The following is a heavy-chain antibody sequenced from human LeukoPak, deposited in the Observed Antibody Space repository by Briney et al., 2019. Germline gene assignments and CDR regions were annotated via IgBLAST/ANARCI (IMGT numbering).Heavy chain of an antibody. CDR3: ASSQGGLDV. CDR1: GFTFSSYS. Sequence: GGSLRLSCAASGFTFSSYSMNWVRQAPGKGLEWVSSISSSSSYIYYADSVKGRFTISRDNAKNSLYLQTNSLRAEDTAVYYCASSQGGLDVWGQGTTVTVSS. V-gene: IGHV3-21*01. J-gene: IGHJ6*02. CDR2: ISSSSSYI.